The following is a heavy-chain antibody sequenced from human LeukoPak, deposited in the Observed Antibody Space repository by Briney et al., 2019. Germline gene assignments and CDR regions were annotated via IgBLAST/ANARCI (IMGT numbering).Heavy chain of an antibody. Sequence: GGSLRLSCAASGFTFSTYAMTWVRQAPGKCLDWVSVIGGSGGGTYHADSVKGRFTISRDNSNNTLYLQMNSLRADDTAVYYCAKGTAALRYYAMDVWGQGTTVTVSS. CDR2: IGGSGGGT. CDR1: GFTFSTYA. CDR3: AKGTAALRYYAMDV. J-gene: IGHJ6*02. D-gene: IGHD6-6*01. V-gene: IGHV3-23*01.